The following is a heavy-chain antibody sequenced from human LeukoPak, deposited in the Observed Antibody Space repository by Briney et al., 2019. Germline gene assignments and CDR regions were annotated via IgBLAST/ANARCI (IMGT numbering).Heavy chain of an antibody. CDR2: IYYSGST. Sequence: PSETLSLTCTVSGGSISSYYWSWIRQPPGKGLEWIGYIYYSGSTNYNPSLKSRVTISVDTSKNQFSLKLSSVTAADTAVYYCARVVGGAAAEAWVYFDYWGQGTLVTVSS. J-gene: IGHJ4*02. CDR3: ARVVGGAAAEAWVYFDY. V-gene: IGHV4-59*01. CDR1: GGSISSYY. D-gene: IGHD6-13*01.